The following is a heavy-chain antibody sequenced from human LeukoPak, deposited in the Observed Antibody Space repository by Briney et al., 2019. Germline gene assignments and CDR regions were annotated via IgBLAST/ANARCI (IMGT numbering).Heavy chain of an antibody. CDR2: ISAYNGNT. D-gene: IGHD6-19*01. J-gene: IGHJ4*02. CDR3: ARRTLVAGPDFDY. Sequence: ASVKVSCKASGYTFTSYGISWVRQAPGQGLEWMGWISAYNGNTSYAQKLQGRVTMTTDTSTSTAYMELRSLRSDDTAVYYCARRTLVAGPDFDYWAREPWSPSPQ. CDR1: GYTFTSYG. V-gene: IGHV1-18*01.